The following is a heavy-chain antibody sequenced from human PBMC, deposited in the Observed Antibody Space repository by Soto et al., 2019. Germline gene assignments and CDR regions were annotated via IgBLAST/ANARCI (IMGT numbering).Heavy chain of an antibody. CDR1: GVSISSSYY. CDR2: IYYSGST. D-gene: IGHD6-19*01. CDR3: ARVSFSGGWYGPFDY. J-gene: IGHJ4*02. V-gene: IGHV4-61*01. Sequence: SETLSLTCTVSGVSISSSYYWSWIRQPPGKGLEWIGYIYYSGSTNYNPSLKSRVTISVDTSKNQFSLKLSSVTAADTAVYYCARVSFSGGWYGPFDYWGQGTLVTVSS.